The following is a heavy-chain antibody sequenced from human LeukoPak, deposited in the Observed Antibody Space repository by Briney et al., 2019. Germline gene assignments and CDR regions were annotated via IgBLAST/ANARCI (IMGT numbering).Heavy chain of an antibody. Sequence: SETLSLTCAVYGGSFSGYYWSWVRQPPGKGLEWVGGINHSGSTNDHPSLKSRVTISVDTSKNQFSLKLSSVTAADTAVYYCARVTYCGGDCYYPDYWGQGTLVTVSS. V-gene: IGHV4-34*01. CDR1: GGSFSGYY. J-gene: IGHJ4*02. D-gene: IGHD2-21*02. CDR3: ARVTYCGGDCYYPDY. CDR2: INHSGST.